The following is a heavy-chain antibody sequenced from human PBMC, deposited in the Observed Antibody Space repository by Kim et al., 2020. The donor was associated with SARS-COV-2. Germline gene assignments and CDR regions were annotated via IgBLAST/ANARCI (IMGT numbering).Heavy chain of an antibody. CDR2: K. J-gene: IGHJ4*02. Sequence: KFYVESVKGRFTVSRDNAKNSVYLQMNSLRPEDTAVYYWAREDGFRSIDYWGQGILVTVSS. D-gene: IGHD6-25*01. CDR3: AREDGFRSIDY. V-gene: IGHV3-7*01.